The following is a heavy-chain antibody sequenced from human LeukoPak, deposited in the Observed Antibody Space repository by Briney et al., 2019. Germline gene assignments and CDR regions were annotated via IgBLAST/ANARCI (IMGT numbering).Heavy chain of an antibody. V-gene: IGHV1-2*02. Sequence: ASVKVSCKASGYTFTGYYMHWVRQAPGQGLEWMGWINPNSGGTNYAQKFQGRVTMTRDTSISTAYMELSRLRSDDTAVYYCARDQEAAAGTGYFDYWGQGTLVTVSS. CDR3: ARDQEAAAGTGYFDY. CDR2: INPNSGGT. CDR1: GYTFTGYY. D-gene: IGHD6-13*01. J-gene: IGHJ4*02.